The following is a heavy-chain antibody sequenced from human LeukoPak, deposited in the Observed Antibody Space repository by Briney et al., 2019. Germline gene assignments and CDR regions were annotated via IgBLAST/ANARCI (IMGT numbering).Heavy chain of an antibody. D-gene: IGHD3-10*01. J-gene: IGHJ4*02. CDR3: ARAGGSGSYPLYYFDY. CDR2: IYYSGSA. V-gene: IGHV4-59*01. CDR1: GGSISSYY. Sequence: SGTLSLTCTVSGGSISSYYWSWIRQPPGKGLEWIGYIYYSGSANYNPSLKSRVTISVDTSKNQFSLKLSSVTAADTAVYYCARAGGSGSYPLYYFDYWGQGTLVTVSS.